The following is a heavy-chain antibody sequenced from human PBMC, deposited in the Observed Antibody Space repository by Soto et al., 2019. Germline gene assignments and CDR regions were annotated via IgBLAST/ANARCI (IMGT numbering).Heavy chain of an antibody. D-gene: IGHD3-16*01. J-gene: IGHJ4*02. CDR1: SYA. CDR2: ISGSGIST. V-gene: IGHV3-23*01. Sequence: SYAMTWVRQAPGKGLEWVSSISGSGISTYYADSVKGRFTISRDNSKNTLYLQMNSLRAEDAAVYYCAKSAGSNAYYPNDYWGQGTLVTVSS. CDR3: AKSAGSNAYYPNDY.